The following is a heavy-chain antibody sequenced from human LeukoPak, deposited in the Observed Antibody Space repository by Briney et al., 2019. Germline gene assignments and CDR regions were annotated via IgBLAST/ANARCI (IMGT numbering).Heavy chain of an antibody. CDR2: IKQDGSEK. Sequence: GGSLRLSCAASGFTFNSSWMSWVRQAPGKGLEWVANIKQDGSEKYYVDSVKGRFTISRDNAKNSLYLQMNSLRAEDTAVYYCARGGTTFDYWGQGTLVTVSS. CDR3: ARGGTTFDY. CDR1: GFTFNSSW. J-gene: IGHJ4*02. D-gene: IGHD4-11*01. V-gene: IGHV3-7*01.